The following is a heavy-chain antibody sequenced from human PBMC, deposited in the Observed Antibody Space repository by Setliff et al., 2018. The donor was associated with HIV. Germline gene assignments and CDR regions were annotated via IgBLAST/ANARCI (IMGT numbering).Heavy chain of an antibody. V-gene: IGHV3-11*04. D-gene: IGHD2-2*01. Sequence: LSLTCAVYGGSFSGYYWSWSRQAPGKGLELLSYSSVSGTDIKYADSVKGRFTISRDNAKNSLYLQMNSLRAEDTAMYYCARSRPTNYFDYWGQGTLVTVSS. CDR3: ARSRPTNYFDY. CDR2: SSVSGTDI. CDR1: GGSFSGYY. J-gene: IGHJ4*02.